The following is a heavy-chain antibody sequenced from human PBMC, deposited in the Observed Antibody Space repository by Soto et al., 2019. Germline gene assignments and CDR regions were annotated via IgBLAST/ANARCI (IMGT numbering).Heavy chain of an antibody. J-gene: IGHJ4*02. V-gene: IGHV3-21*01. Sequence: VQLVESGGGLVKPGGSLRLSCAASGFTFSSYSMNWVRQAPGKGLEWVSSISSSSSYIYYADSVKGRFTISRDNAKNSLYLQMNSLRAEDTAVYYCASNRDSGYKIDYWGQGTLVTVSS. D-gene: IGHD5-12*01. CDR1: GFTFSSYS. CDR2: ISSSSSYI. CDR3: ASNRDSGYKIDY.